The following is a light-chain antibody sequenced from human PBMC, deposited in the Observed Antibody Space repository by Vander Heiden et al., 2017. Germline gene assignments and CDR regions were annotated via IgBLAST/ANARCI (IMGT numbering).Light chain of an antibody. CDR1: SSNIGTNT. Sequence: SVLTQPPSASGTPGQRVTISCSGSSSNIGTNTVNWYQQLPGTAPKLLIYSNNQRPSGVPDRFSGSKSGTSASLAISGLQSDDEADYYCAAWDDSLRGVFGGGTKLTVL. V-gene: IGLV1-44*01. CDR3: AAWDDSLRGV. J-gene: IGLJ2*01. CDR2: SNN.